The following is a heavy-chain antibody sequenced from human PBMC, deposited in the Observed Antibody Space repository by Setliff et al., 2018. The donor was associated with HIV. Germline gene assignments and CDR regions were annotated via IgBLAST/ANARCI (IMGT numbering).Heavy chain of an antibody. J-gene: IGHJ3*02. CDR2: ISVDNTTI. D-gene: IGHD3-16*01. V-gene: IGHV3-48*04. CDR3: ARSLWGFVRNAAFEI. CDR1: GFTFSIYD. Sequence: GGSLRLSCAASGFTFSIYDMNWVRQAPGKGLEWVSSISVDNTTIYYADSVKGRFTISRDNAKNSLYLQMNSLRVEDSAVYYCARSLWGFVRNAAFEIWGQGTMVTVSS.